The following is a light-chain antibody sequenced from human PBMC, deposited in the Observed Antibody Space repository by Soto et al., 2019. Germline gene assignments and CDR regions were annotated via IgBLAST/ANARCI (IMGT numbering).Light chain of an antibody. CDR1: QSVSSSY. V-gene: IGKV3-20*01. Sequence: EIVLTQSPGTLSLSPGERATLSCRASQSVSSSYLAWSQQKPGQAPRLLIYGASSRATGIPDRFSGSGSGTDFILTISRLEPEDFAVYYCQQYGSSPPWTFGQGTKVDIK. CDR3: QQYGSSPPWT. J-gene: IGKJ1*01. CDR2: GAS.